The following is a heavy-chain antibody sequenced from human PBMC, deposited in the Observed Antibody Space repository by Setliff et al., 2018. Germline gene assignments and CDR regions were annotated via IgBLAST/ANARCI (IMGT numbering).Heavy chain of an antibody. D-gene: IGHD4-17*01. Sequence: SVKVSCKASGGTFSSYAISWVRQAPGQGLEWMGGIIPIFGTANYAQKFQGRVTITADESTSTAYMELSSLRSEDTAVYYCARDLIDPDYGDYVRFDYWGQGTLVTVSS. J-gene: IGHJ4*02. V-gene: IGHV1-69*13. CDR1: GGTFSSYA. CDR2: IIPIFGTA. CDR3: ARDLIDPDYGDYVRFDY.